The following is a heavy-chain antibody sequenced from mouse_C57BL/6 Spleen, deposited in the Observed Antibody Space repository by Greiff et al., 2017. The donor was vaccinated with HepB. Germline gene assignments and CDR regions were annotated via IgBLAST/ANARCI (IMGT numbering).Heavy chain of an antibody. Sequence: QVQLQQPGAELEKPGASVKLSCKASGYTFTSYWMQWVKQRPGQGLEWIGEIDPSDSYTNYNQKFKGKATLTVDTSSSTAYMQLSSLTSEDSAVYYSARYYYGSSYFDYWGQGTTLTVSS. CDR1: GYTFTSYW. CDR3: ARYYYGSSYFDY. CDR2: IDPSDSYT. V-gene: IGHV1-50*01. D-gene: IGHD1-1*01. J-gene: IGHJ2*01.